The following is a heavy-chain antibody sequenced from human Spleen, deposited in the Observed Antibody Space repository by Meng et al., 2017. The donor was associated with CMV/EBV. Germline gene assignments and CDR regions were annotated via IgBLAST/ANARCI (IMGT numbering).Heavy chain of an antibody. D-gene: IGHD3-3*01. Sequence: TFGISWVRQAPGQGLEWMGWISPYSGDTNYAQKFQGRVTMTTHTSTSTGYMELRSLRSDDTAVYYCARVSLVTIFGVVTPDYAMDVWGQGTTVTVSS. V-gene: IGHV1-18*01. CDR1: TFG. J-gene: IGHJ6*02. CDR3: ARVSLVTIFGVVTPDYAMDV. CDR2: ISPYSGDT.